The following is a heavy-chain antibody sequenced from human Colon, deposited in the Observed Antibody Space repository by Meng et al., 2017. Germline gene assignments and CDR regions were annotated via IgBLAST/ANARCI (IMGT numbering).Heavy chain of an antibody. D-gene: IGHD4-17*01. CDR2: INEDGIVT. CDR3: ARINYAEDS. J-gene: IGHJ4*02. V-gene: IGHV3-74*01. Sequence: EAQLGGSGGGLVQPGGSLILYGAASGFTFSSYWMHWVRQVPGKGLVWVSRINEDGIVTNYADSVKGRFTVSRDNAKNTLYLQMNSLRVEDTAVYYCARINYAEDSWGQGTLVTVSS. CDR1: GFTFSSYW.